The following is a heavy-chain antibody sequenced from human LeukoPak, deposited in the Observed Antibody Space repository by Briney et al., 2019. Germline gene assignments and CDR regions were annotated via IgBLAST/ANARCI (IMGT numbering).Heavy chain of an antibody. CDR1: GGTFSSYA. Sequence: AASVKVSCKASGGTFSSYAISWVRQAPGQGLEWMGGIIPIFGTANYAQKFQGRVTITADESTSTAYMELSSLRSEDTAVYYCASHAGSGYDFDYWGRGTLVTVSS. D-gene: IGHD5-12*01. CDR3: ASHAGSGYDFDY. V-gene: IGHV1-69*13. J-gene: IGHJ4*02. CDR2: IIPIFGTA.